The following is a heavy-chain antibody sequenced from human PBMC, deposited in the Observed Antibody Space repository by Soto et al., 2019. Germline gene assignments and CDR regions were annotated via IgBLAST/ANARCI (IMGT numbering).Heavy chain of an antibody. CDR1: GGSISSSNW. CDR2: IYHSGST. D-gene: IGHD2-15*01. V-gene: IGHV4-4*02. J-gene: IGHJ5*02. Sequence: SETLSLTCTVSGGSISSSNWWSWVRQPPGKGLEWIGEIYHSGSTNYNPSLKSRVTISVDKSKNQFSLKLSSVTAADTAVYYCARGQYCSGGSCYSGSWFDPWGQGTLVTVSS. CDR3: ARGQYCSGGSCYSGSWFDP.